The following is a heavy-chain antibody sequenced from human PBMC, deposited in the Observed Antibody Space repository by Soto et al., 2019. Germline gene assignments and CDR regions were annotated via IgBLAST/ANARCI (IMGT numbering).Heavy chain of an antibody. V-gene: IGHV1-18*01. Sequence: QVHLVQSGVEVKTPGASVKVSCQASGYTFFTYDISWVRQAPGQGLEWMGWISTYSGDTKSAQKVQGIVTMTTDTSTTTAYLELRSLRSDATSVYYCSRHHGPTTSENGFDPWGQGTLVTVSS. CDR2: ISTYSGDT. CDR3: SRHHGPTTSENGFDP. CDR1: GYTFFTYD. D-gene: IGHD5-12*01. J-gene: IGHJ5*02.